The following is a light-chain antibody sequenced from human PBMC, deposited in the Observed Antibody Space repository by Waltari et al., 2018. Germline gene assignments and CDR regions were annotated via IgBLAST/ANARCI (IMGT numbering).Light chain of an antibody. CDR2: EVS. V-gene: IGLV2-14*01. CDR3: SSYTTSRTLV. Sequence: QSALPPPASVSGSPGQSITISCTGTSNDVDSSNYVSWYQKHPDKAPNLMIYEVSNRPAGVSDRFSGSTSGNTASLTISVLQAEDEADYFCSSYTTSRTLVFGTGTKVTVL. J-gene: IGLJ1*01. CDR1: SNDVDSSNY.